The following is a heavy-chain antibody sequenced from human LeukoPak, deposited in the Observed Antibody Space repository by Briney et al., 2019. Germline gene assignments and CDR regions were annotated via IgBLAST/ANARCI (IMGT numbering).Heavy chain of an antibody. Sequence: QPGGSLRLSCAASGFTFGDYAMHWVRQAPGKGLEWVSGVSWDSGTIGHADSVKGRFTISRDNAKNSLYLQMNSLRTEDTALYYCVKGVWQHLTTHYFDYWGQGILVIVSS. CDR2: VSWDSGTI. D-gene: IGHD6-13*01. J-gene: IGHJ4*02. V-gene: IGHV3-9*01. CDR1: GFTFGDYA. CDR3: VKGVWQHLTTHYFDY.